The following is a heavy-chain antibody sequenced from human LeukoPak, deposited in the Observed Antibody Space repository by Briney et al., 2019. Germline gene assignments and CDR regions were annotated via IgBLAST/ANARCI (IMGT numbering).Heavy chain of an antibody. V-gene: IGHV1-3*03. CDR2: INPANGYT. CDR3: AIRDGHTDH. CDR1: GYSFTNYA. D-gene: IGHD5-24*01. J-gene: IGHJ4*02. Sequence: GASVKVSCKTSGYSFTNYAMHWVRQAPGQTIEWLAWINPANGYTRYSQHFQDRVTVSSDTSADTAYMELRSLRSEDKAIYYCAIRDGHTDHWGQGTLVIVSS.